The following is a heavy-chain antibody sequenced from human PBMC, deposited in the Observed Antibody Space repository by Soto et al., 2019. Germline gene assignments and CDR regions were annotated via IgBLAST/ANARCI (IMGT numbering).Heavy chain of an antibody. J-gene: IGHJ6*02. CDR2: ISTYNGDT. CDR3: ARAGAAPYYYYGMDV. CDR1: GYTFSTSG. Sequence: QVQLVQSGAEVRKPGASVKVSCKASGYTFSTSGMSWLRQAPGQGLEWMGWISTYNGDTNDAPKFQDRVTITSDTSTSRVYMELRSLRSDDTAVYYCARAGAAPYYYYGMDVWGQGTRVTVSS. V-gene: IGHV1-18*01. D-gene: IGHD2-15*01.